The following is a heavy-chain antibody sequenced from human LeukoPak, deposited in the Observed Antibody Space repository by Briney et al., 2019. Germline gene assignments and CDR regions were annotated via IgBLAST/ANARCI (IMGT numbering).Heavy chain of an antibody. D-gene: IGHD4-17*01. J-gene: IGHJ4*02. Sequence: SETLSLTCTVSGGSISCGDYYWSWIRQPPGKGLKWFGYIFYSGNTYYNPSLKSRVPISVDTSKNQFSLKLSSVTAADTAVYYCARHVYGEYGPGDYWGQGILVTVSS. CDR1: GGSISCGDYY. CDR3: ARHVYGEYGPGDY. V-gene: IGHV4-30-4*01. CDR2: IFYSGNT.